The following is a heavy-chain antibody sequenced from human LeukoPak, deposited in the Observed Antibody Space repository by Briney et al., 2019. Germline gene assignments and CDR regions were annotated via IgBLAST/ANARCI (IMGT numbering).Heavy chain of an antibody. Sequence: GGSLRLSCAASGFTFSSYSMNRVRQAPGEGLEWVSSISSSSSYIYYADSVKGRFTISRDNAKNSLYLQMNSLRAEDTAVYYCARGRDQLRYFDWSLDYWAKEPLVPVPS. V-gene: IGHV3-21*06. CDR2: ISSSSSYI. D-gene: IGHD3-9*01. J-gene: IGHJ4*01. CDR1: GFTFSSYS. CDR3: ARGRDQLRYFDWSLDY.